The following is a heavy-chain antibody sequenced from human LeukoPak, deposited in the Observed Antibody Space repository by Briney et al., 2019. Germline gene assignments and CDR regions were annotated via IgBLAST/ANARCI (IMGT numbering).Heavy chain of an antibody. J-gene: IGHJ1*01. CDR1: GGTFSKYT. Sequence: SVKVSCKASGGTFSKYTISWVRQRPGQGLEWMGGITPLFGTAHYAQKFQGRVTITADESPSTAYMELSSLRSEDTAVYYCARDSSDIRSLIADWGQGTLVTVSS. CDR2: ITPLFGTA. V-gene: IGHV1-69*13. CDR3: ARDSSDIRSLIAD. D-gene: IGHD2-15*01.